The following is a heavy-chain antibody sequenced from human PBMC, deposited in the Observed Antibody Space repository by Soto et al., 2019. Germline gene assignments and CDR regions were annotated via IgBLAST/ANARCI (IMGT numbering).Heavy chain of an antibody. CDR3: ATSYGSGSAHFDS. Sequence: QVQLVQSGAEVTKPGSSVTVSCTASGDTFSRFTLSWVRQAPGQGLEWMGRIIPMLGMSNSALKCQGRVTITADKSTNKVYMHLNSLRSADTAVYYCATSYGSGSAHFDSWGQGTLVTVSS. CDR1: GDTFSRFT. D-gene: IGHD3-10*01. CDR2: IIPMLGMS. V-gene: IGHV1-69*02. J-gene: IGHJ4*02.